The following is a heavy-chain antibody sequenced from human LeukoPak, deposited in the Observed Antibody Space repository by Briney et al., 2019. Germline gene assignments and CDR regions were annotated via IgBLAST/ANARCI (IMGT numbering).Heavy chain of an antibody. CDR3: ARAYYYDSSGYDDAFDI. CDR1: GFTFSSYS. CDR2: ISSSSSYI. D-gene: IGHD3-22*01. Sequence: GGSLRLSCAAPGFTFSSYSMNWVRQAPGKGLEWVSSISSSSSYIYYADSVKGRFTISRDNAKNSLYLQMNSLRAEDTAVYYCARAYYYDSSGYDDAFDIWGQGTMVTVSS. J-gene: IGHJ3*02. V-gene: IGHV3-21*01.